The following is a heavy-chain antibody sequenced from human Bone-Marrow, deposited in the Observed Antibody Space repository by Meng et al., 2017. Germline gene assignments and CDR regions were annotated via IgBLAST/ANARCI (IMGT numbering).Heavy chain of an antibody. J-gene: IGHJ4*02. CDR2: MNPNSGNT. V-gene: IGHV1-8*01. Sequence: ASVKVSCKASGYTFTSYDINWVRQATGQGLEWMGWMNPNSGNTGYAQKFQGRVTMTRDTSTSTVYMELSSLRSEDTAVYYCAREDYDILTGSFDYWGQGTLVTVSS. CDR3: AREDYDILTGSFDY. D-gene: IGHD3-9*01. CDR1: GYTFTSYD.